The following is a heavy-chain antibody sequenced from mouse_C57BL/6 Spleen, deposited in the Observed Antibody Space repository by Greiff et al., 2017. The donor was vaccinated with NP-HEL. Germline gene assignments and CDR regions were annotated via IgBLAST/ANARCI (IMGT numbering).Heavy chain of an antibody. D-gene: IGHD2-5*01. CDR3: ARPSYYSNSDY. CDR1: GYAFTNYL. CDR2: INPGGGGT. J-gene: IGHJ2*01. V-gene: IGHV1-54*01. Sequence: QVQLQQSGAELVRPGTSVKVSCKASGYAFTNYLIEWVKQRPGQGLEWIGVINPGGGGTNYNEKFKGKATLTADKSSSTAYMQLSSLTSEDSAVYFCARPSYYSNSDYWGQGTTLTVSS.